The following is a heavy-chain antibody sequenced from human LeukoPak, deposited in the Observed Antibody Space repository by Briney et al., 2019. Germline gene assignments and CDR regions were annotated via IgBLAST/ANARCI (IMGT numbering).Heavy chain of an antibody. J-gene: IGHJ4*02. CDR3: ARGDLVGRRGVAYFDY. CDR2: IYTSGST. V-gene: IGHV4-61*02. Sequence: SETLSLTCTVSGGSISSGSYYWRWIRQPAGKGLEWIGRIYTSGSTNYNPSLKSRVTISVDTSKNQFSLKLSSVTAADTAVYYCARGDLVGRRGVAYFDYWGQGTLVTVSS. D-gene: IGHD3-10*01. CDR1: GGSISSGSYY.